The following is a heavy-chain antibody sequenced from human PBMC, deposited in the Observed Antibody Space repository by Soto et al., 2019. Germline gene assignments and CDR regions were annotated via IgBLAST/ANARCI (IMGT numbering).Heavy chain of an antibody. V-gene: IGHV3-23*01. CDR2: ISGSGGST. D-gene: IGHD4-17*01. J-gene: IGHJ2*01. CDR3: ATRTVGWYFDL. Sequence: EVQLLESGGGLVQPGGSLRLSCAASGFTFSSYAMSWVRQAPGKGLEWVSAISGSGGSTYYADSVKGRFTISRDNSMNLLYLQMNSLRAEDTAVYYCATRTVGWYFDLWGRGTLVTVSS. CDR1: GFTFSSYA.